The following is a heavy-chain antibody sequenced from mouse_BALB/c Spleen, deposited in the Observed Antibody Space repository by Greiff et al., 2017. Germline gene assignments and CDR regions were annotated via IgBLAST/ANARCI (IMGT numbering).Heavy chain of an antibody. V-gene: IGHV1-80*01. J-gene: IGHJ4*01. CDR1: GYAFSSYW. D-gene: IGHD3-2*02. CDR2: IYPGDGDT. CDR3: AREATWAMYY. Sequence: VQLQQSGAELVRPGSSVKISCKASGYAFSSYWMNWVKQRPGQGLEWIGQIYPGDGDTNYNGKFKGKATLTADKSSSTAYMQLSSLTSEDSAVYFCAREATWAMYYWGQGTSVTVSS.